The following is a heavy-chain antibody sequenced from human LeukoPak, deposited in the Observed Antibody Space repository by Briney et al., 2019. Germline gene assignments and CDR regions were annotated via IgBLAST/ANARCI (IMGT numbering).Heavy chain of an antibody. D-gene: IGHD2-2*01. CDR3: ASQRFVVVPAATNVFDI. J-gene: IGHJ3*02. CDR2: IIPIFGTA. Sequence: SVKVSCKASGGTFSSYAISWVRQAPGQGLEWMGRIIPIFGTANYAQKFQGRVTITTDESTSTAYMELSSLRSEEPAGYYCASQRFVVVPAATNVFDIWGKGTMVTVFS. V-gene: IGHV1-69*05. CDR1: GGTFSSYA.